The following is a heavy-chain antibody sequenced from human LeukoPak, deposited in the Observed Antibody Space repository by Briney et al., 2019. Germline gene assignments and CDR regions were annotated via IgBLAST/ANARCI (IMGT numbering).Heavy chain of an antibody. Sequence: GASVKVSCKASGYTFTSYYMHWVRQAPGQGLEWMGIINPSGGSTSYAQKFQGRVTMTRDTSMSTVYMELSSLRSEDTAVYYCAREVVTATIYYYYGMDVWGQGTTVTVSS. V-gene: IGHV1-46*01. D-gene: IGHD2-21*02. J-gene: IGHJ6*02. CDR1: GYTFTSYY. CDR2: INPSGGST. CDR3: AREVVTATIYYYYGMDV.